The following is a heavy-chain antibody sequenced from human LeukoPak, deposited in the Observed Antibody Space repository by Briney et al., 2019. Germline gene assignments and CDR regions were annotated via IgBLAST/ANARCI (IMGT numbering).Heavy chain of an antibody. D-gene: IGHD3-10*02. CDR2: IKYDGSEK. Sequence: PGGSLRLSCAASGFTFSDYWMSWVRQAPGKGLEWAASIKYDGSEKYYIDSVKGRFTISRDNAKNSLYLQMNSLRAEDTAVYYCARDYLRLGDGWGQGTLVTVSS. CDR1: GFTFSDYW. CDR3: ARDYLRLGDG. J-gene: IGHJ4*02. V-gene: IGHV3-7*01.